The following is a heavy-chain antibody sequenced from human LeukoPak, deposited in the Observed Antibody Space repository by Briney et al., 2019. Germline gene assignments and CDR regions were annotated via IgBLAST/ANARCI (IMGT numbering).Heavy chain of an antibody. J-gene: IGHJ6*02. CDR3: AKGGGPSYYYYYGMDV. V-gene: IGHV3-23*01. CDR2: ISGSGGST. CDR1: GFTFSSYA. Sequence: GGSLRLSCAASGFTFSSYAMSWVRQAPGKGLEWVSAISGSGGSTYYADSVKGRFTTSRDNSKNTLYLQMNSLRAEDTAVYYCAKGGGPSYYYYYGMDVWGQGTTVTVSS. D-gene: IGHD6-25*01.